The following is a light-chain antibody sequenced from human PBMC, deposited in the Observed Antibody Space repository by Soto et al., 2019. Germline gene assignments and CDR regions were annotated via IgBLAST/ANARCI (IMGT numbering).Light chain of an antibody. J-gene: IGLJ1*01. CDR3: PSHDSGLSGSV. V-gene: IGLV1-40*01. Sequence: QSVLTQPPSVSGAPGQRVTISCTGSSSNIGAGYDVHWYQQLPGTAPKLLIYGNSNRPSGVPDRFSGSKSGTSASLAITGLRAEAEADDHCPSHDSGLSGSVFGTGTKVTVL. CDR1: SSNIGAGYD. CDR2: GNS.